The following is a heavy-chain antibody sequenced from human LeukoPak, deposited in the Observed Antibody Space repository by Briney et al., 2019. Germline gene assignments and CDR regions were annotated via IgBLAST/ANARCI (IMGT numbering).Heavy chain of an antibody. J-gene: IGHJ4*02. Sequence: GRSLRLSCAASGFTFRGNGMHWVRQAPGKGLEWVAIIWYDGSNRYYAESVKGRFTNSRDNSKNTLFLQVNSLTAEDTAVYYCARDQGTSVTAMVGGHFDYWGPGTLVTVSS. CDR2: IWYDGSNR. CDR3: ARDQGTSVTAMVGGHFDY. V-gene: IGHV3-33*01. D-gene: IGHD4-17*01. CDR1: GFTFRGNG.